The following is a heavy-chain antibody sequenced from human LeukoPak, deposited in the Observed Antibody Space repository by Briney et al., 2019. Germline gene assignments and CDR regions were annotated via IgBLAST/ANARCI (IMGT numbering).Heavy chain of an antibody. CDR2: IYHSGST. V-gene: IGHV4-38-2*02. Sequence: SESLSLTCTVSGYSISSGYYWGWIRQPPGKGLEWIGSIYHSGSTYYNPSLKSRVTISVDTSKNQFSLKLSSVTAADTAVYYCARHASGSNSSGYWGQGTLVTVSS. CDR1: GYSISSGYY. D-gene: IGHD1-26*01. J-gene: IGHJ4*02. CDR3: ARHASGSNSSGY.